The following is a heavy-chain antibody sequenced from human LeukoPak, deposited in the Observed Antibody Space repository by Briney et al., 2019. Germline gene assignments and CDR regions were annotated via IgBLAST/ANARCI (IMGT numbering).Heavy chain of an antibody. V-gene: IGHV4-34*01. J-gene: IGHJ3*01. Sequence: SETLSLTCGVFGGSLSGANWSWIRQPPGKGLEWIGHIDQSGSTDYNPSVKSRVIISIDTSKNQFSLGLNSVTAADTAVYYCARHWAFDVWGQGTMVTVSS. CDR1: GGSLSGAN. CDR2: IDQSGST. CDR3: ARHWAFDV.